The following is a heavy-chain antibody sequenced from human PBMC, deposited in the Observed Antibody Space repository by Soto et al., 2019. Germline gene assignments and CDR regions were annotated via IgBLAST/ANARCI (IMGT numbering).Heavy chain of an antibody. D-gene: IGHD3-9*01. CDR1: GFTVSSKY. J-gene: IGHJ6*03. CDR2: IYSGGST. V-gene: IGHV3-66*01. CDR3: ARVITIRYLDYYYMDV. Sequence: GGSQRLPCAASGFTVSSKYMSWVRQAPGKGLEWVSVIYSGGSTYYADSVKGRFTISRDNSKNTLYLQMNSLRAEDTAVYYCARVITIRYLDYYYMDVWGKGTTVTVSS.